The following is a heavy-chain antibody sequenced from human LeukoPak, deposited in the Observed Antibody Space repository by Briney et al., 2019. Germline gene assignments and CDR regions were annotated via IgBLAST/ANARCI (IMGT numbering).Heavy chain of an antibody. Sequence: PGGSLRLSCAASGFTVSSNYMSWVRQAPGKGLERVSVIYSGGSTYYADSVKGRFTISRDNSKNTLYLQMNSLRAEDTAVYYCARGGNSSGYYFGYWGQGTLVTVSS. V-gene: IGHV3-66*01. CDR3: ARGGNSSGYYFGY. CDR1: GFTVSSNY. D-gene: IGHD3-22*01. CDR2: IYSGGST. J-gene: IGHJ4*02.